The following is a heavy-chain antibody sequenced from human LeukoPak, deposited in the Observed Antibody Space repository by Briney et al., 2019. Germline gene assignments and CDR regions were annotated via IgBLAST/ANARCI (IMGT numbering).Heavy chain of an antibody. CDR3: ARLPTGYPNWFDP. V-gene: IGHV4-4*02. CDR2: IHHSGGI. Sequence: SETLSLTCAVSGDSISSDIWWNWVRQPPGKGLEWIGEIHHSGGINYNPSLKSRVTISVDTSKNQFFLKLSSVTAADTAVYYCARLPTGYPNWFDPWGQGSLVTVSS. CDR1: GDSISSDIW. D-gene: IGHD3-9*01. J-gene: IGHJ5*02.